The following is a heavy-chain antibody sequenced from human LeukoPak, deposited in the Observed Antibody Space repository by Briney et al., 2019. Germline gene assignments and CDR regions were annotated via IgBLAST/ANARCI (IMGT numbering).Heavy chain of an antibody. CDR1: GLTVSSNY. V-gene: IGHV3-53*01. CDR3: AKNFYGDYNVFFDY. CDR2: IYSGGST. Sequence: PGGSLRLSCAASGLTVSSNYMSWVRQAPGKGLEWVSVIYSGGSTYYADSVRGRFTISRDNSKSTLYLQMHSLRAEDTAIYYCAKNFYGDYNVFFDYWGQGTLVTVSS. D-gene: IGHD4-17*01. J-gene: IGHJ4*02.